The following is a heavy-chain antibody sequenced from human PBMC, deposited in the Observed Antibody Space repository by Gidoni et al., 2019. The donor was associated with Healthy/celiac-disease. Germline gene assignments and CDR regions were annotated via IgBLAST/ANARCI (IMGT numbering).Heavy chain of an antibody. CDR2: ISYDGRNK. V-gene: IGHV3-30*18. CDR1: GFPFSSYG. Sequence: QVQLVESGGGVVQPGGSLRLSCAASGFPFSSYGMPWVRQAPGKGLEGGAVISYDGRNKYYADAVKGRVTISRDNSKNTLYLQMNSLRAEDTAVYYCAKDRGYSSGWYRRADYYYGMDVWGQGTTVTVSS. J-gene: IGHJ6*02. CDR3: AKDRGYSSGWYRRADYYYGMDV. D-gene: IGHD6-19*01.